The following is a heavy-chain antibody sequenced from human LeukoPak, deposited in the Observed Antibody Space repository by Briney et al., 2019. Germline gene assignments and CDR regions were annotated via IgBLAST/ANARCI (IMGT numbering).Heavy chain of an antibody. CDR3: ASSKGATTYYYYYGMDV. J-gene: IGHJ6*02. D-gene: IGHD5-12*01. CDR1: GGSFSGYY. Sequence: PSETLSLTCAVYGGSFSGYYWSWIRQPPGKGLEWIGEINHSGSTNYNPSLKSRVTISVDTSKNQFSLNLRSVTAADTAVYYCASSKGATTYYYYYGMDVWGQGTTVTVSS. CDR2: INHSGST. V-gene: IGHV4-34*01.